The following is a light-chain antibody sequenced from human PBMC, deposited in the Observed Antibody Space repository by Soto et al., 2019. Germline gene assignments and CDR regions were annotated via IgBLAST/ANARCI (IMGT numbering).Light chain of an antibody. Sequence: ETVLTQCPGTLSLSPGERATLSCRASQSVSSYLAWYQQKPGQAPRLLIYGASSRATGIPDRFSGSGSGTDFTLTISRLEPEDFAVYYCQQYGSSPRTFAQGTKVDIK. CDR1: QSVSSY. CDR2: GAS. CDR3: QQYGSSPRT. J-gene: IGKJ1*01. V-gene: IGKV3-20*01.